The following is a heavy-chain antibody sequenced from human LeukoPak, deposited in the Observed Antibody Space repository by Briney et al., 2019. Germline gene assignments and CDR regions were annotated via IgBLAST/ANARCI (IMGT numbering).Heavy chain of an antibody. J-gene: IGHJ4*02. D-gene: IGHD2-15*01. Sequence: ASVKVSCKVSGYTPTELSMHWVRQAPGKGLEWMGGFDPEDGETIYAQRFQGRVTMTEDTSTDTAYMELGSLRSEDTAVYYCATYSKLYESGRLVFGHWGQGTLVTVSS. CDR2: FDPEDGET. CDR1: GYTPTELS. V-gene: IGHV1-24*01. CDR3: ATYSKLYESGRLVFGH.